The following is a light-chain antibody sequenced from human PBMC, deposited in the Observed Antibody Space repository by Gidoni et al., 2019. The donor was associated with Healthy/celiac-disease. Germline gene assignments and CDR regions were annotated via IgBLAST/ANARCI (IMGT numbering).Light chain of an antibody. CDR2: SNN. CDR3: AAWDDSLSGPV. J-gene: IGLJ3*02. V-gene: IGLV1-47*02. Sequence: QSVLPQPPPASGTPGQRVTIACSGSSSNIGSNYVYWYQQLPGTAPKLLIYSNNQRPSGVPDRFSGSKSGTPASLAISGLRSEDEADYYCAAWDDSLSGPVFGGGTKLTVL. CDR1: SSNIGSNY.